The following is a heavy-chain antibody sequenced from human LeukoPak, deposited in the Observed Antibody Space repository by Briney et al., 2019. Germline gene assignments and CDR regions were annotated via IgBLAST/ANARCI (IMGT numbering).Heavy chain of an antibody. CDR1: GDSISRSSYW. J-gene: IGHJ4*02. CDR3: ARVGIYCSSINCFLANFDY. CDR2: INYIGST. V-gene: IGHV4-39*01. Sequence: SETLSLTCSVSGDSISRSSYWWGWIRQPPGKGLDWIGTINYIGSTYYNPSLKSRVTISIDTPKNQFSLKLSPVTAADTAVYYCARVGIYCSSINCFLANFDYWGQGTLVTVSS. D-gene: IGHD2-2*01.